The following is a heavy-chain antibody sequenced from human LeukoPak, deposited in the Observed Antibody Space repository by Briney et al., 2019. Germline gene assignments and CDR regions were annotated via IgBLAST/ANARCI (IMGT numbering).Heavy chain of an antibody. J-gene: IGHJ5*02. V-gene: IGHV4-34*01. Sequence: SETLSLTCAVYGGSFIGYDWTWIRQPPGKGLEWIGEINHSGSTNYNPSLKSRVTISVDTSKNQFSLKLSSVTAADTAVYYCATRYGSGSQNWFDPWGQGTLVTVSS. D-gene: IGHD3-10*01. CDR2: INHSGST. CDR1: GGSFIGYD. CDR3: ATRYGSGSQNWFDP.